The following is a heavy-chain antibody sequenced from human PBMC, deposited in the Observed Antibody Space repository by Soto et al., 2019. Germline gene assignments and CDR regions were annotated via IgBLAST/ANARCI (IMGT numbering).Heavy chain of an antibody. CDR3: ARDWETTGTAPLDI. V-gene: IGHV1-18*01. CDR2: ISAYDGNT. D-gene: IGHD1-1*01. Sequence: QVQLVQSGAEVKKPGASVKVSCKASGYTFTSYGISWVRQARGQGVEWRGWISAYDGNTNYAQKLQGRVTMTTDPSTRTAYMELRSLRSDDTAVYYWARDWETTGTAPLDIWGQGTMVTVSS. CDR1: GYTFTSYG. J-gene: IGHJ3*02.